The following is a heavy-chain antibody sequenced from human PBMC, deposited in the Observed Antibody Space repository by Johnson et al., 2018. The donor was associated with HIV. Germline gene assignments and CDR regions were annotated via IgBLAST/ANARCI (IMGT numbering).Heavy chain of an antibody. CDR1: GFTFSSYG. CDR2: IWYDGRNK. V-gene: IGHV3-33*01. D-gene: IGHD5-18*01. CDR3: ARGQLWLLDDALDI. Sequence: QVQLVESGGGVVQPGRYLRLSCAASGFTFSSYGMHWVRQAPGKGLEWVAVIWYDGRNKYYADSVKGRFTISRDNSKNTLYLQMNSLRAEDTAIYYCARGQLWLLDDALDIWGQGTMVTVSS. J-gene: IGHJ3*02.